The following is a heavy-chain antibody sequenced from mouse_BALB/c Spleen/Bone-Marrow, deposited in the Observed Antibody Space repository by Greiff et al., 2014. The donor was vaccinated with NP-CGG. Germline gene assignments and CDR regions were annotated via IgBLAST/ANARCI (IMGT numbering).Heavy chain of an antibody. CDR2: INPYNGDT. CDR3: ASSFITTAYYFDY. V-gene: IGHV1-20*02. J-gene: IGHJ2*01. Sequence: EVQLQQSGPELVKPGASVKISCKASGYSFTGYFMNWVVQSHGKSLEWIGRINPYNGDTFYNQKFKGKATLTVDKSSSTAHMELRSLASEDSAVYYCASSFITTAYYFDYWGQGTTLTVSS. D-gene: IGHD1-2*01. CDR1: GYSFTGYF.